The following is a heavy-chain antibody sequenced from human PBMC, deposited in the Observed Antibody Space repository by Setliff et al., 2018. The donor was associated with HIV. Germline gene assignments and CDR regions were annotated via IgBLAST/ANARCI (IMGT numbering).Heavy chain of an antibody. D-gene: IGHD3-22*01. CDR3: ARGPITMIVVYFDY. CDR1: GYTFTGYY. Sequence: ASVKVSCKASGYTFTGYYMHWVRQAPGQGLEWMGWINPNSGGTNYAQKFQGRVTMTRDTSISTAYMEPSRLRSDDTAVYYCARGPITMIVVYFDYWGQGTLVTVSS. V-gene: IGHV1-2*02. CDR2: INPNSGGT. J-gene: IGHJ4*02.